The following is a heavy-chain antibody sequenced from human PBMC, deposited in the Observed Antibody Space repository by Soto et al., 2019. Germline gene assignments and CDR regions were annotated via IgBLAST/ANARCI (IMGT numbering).Heavy chain of an antibody. V-gene: IGHV4-34*01. CDR3: AREVPSRYFDL. D-gene: IGHD1-1*01. CDR2: INHSGST. CDR1: GASFSDSY. J-gene: IGHJ2*01. Sequence: QVRLQQWGAGLLKPSETLSLTCAVYGASFSDSYWNWIRQPPGKGLEWIGEINHSGSTIYNTSLESXXTXSXXTSRKQFTLKMRSATAADTAVYYCAREVPSRYFDLWGRGTPVTVSS.